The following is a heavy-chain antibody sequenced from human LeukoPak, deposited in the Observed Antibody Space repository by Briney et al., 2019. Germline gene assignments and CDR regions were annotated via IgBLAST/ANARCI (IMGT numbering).Heavy chain of an antibody. CDR2: MNPNSGNT. V-gene: IGHV1-8*01. D-gene: IGHD6-13*01. CDR3: ARVAIAAADAFDI. CDR1: GYTFTSYD. J-gene: IGHJ3*02. Sequence: ASVNVSCKASGYTFTSYDINWVRQATGQGLEWMGWMNPNSGNTGYAQKFQGRVTMTRNTSISTAYMELSSLRSEDTAVYYCARVAIAAADAFDIWGQGTMVTVSS.